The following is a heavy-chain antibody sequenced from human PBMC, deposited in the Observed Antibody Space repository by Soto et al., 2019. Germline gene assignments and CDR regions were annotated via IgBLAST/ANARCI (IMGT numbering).Heavy chain of an antibody. J-gene: IGHJ4*02. CDR2: IWSGGSNE. CDR1: GFTFSSYC. CDR3: ARGPGTSYVDY. Sequence: QVQLVESGGGVVQPGRSLRLACSASGFTFSSYCMHWVRQAPGKGLEWVAVIWSGGSNENYADSVKGRFTMSRDNSKNMLYLQMNSLRAEETAVYYCARGPGTSYVDYWGQGYRVTVSS. D-gene: IGHD2-2*01. V-gene: IGHV3-33*01.